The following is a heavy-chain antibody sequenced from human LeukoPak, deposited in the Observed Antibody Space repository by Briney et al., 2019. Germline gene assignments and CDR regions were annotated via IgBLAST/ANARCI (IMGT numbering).Heavy chain of an antibody. J-gene: IGHJ4*02. D-gene: IGHD3-10*01. Sequence: SQTLSLTCAISGDSVSSNSAAWNWIRQSPSRGLEWLGRTYYRSKWYSYYAPSVKSRITINLDTSKNQFSLQLKSVTPEDTAVYYCARMVGLVSDYWGQGTLVTVSS. CDR3: ARMVGLVSDY. V-gene: IGHV6-1*01. CDR1: GDSVSSNSAA. CDR2: TYYRSKWYS.